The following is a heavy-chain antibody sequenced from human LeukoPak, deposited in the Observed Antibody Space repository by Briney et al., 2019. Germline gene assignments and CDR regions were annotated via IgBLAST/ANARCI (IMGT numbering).Heavy chain of an antibody. V-gene: IGHV4-59*08. CDR3: ARRNRGYYGMDV. D-gene: IGHD2/OR15-2a*01. CDR2: IYYSGST. CDR1: GGSLVSYY. Sequence: SETLSLTCAVSGGSLVSYYWSWIRQPPGKGLEWIGYIYYSGSTNYNPSLKSRVSMSVDTSKNQFSLKLSPVTAADTAVYYCARRNRGYYGMDVWGQGTTVTVSS. J-gene: IGHJ6*02.